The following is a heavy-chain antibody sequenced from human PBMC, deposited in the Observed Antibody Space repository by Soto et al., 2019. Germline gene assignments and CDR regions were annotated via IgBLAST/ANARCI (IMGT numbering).Heavy chain of an antibody. D-gene: IGHD6-19*01. CDR2: ISAYNGNT. CDR3: ARGPLPYSSGWYIY. Sequence: QVQLVQSGAAVKKPGASVKVSCKASGYTFTSYGISWVRQAPGQGLEWMGWISAYNGNTNYAQKLQGRVTMTTDTYTSTAYMELRSLRSDDTSVYYCARGPLPYSSGWYIYWGQGTLVTVSS. V-gene: IGHV1-18*01. CDR1: GYTFTSYG. J-gene: IGHJ4*02.